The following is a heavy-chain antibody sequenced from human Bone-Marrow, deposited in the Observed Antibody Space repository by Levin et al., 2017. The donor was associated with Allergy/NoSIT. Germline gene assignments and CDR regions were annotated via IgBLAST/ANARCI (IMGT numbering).Heavy chain of an antibody. D-gene: IGHD3-10*01. CDR2: INPNSGDT. CDR3: ARGPNDGSYDY. CDR1: GYTFTAYW. Sequence: PGGSLRLSCKASGYTFTAYWIHWVRQAPGQGLEWMGWINPNSGDTGYPQKLQGRVTMTRDTSISTVYMELSRLTFDDTAVYYCARGPNDGSYDYWGQGTLVTVSS. V-gene: IGHV1-2*02. J-gene: IGHJ4*02.